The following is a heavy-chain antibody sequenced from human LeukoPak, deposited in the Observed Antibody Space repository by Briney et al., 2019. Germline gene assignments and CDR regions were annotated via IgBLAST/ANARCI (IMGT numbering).Heavy chain of an antibody. CDR1: GYIFSNYW. V-gene: IGHV5-51*01. D-gene: IGHD2-15*01. Sequence: GESLKISCKAFGYIFSNYWIGWVRQMPGKGLEWMGIIYPGDSDTRYRPSFQGQVTISADKSINTAYLQRSSLEASDTAIYYCARHGVVAGEEYWGQGTLVTVSP. CDR2: IYPGDSDT. CDR3: ARHGVVAGEEY. J-gene: IGHJ4*02.